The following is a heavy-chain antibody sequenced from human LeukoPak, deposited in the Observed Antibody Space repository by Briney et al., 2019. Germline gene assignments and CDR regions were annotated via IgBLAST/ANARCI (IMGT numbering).Heavy chain of an antibody. Sequence: SETLSLTCTVSGGSISSSSYYWGWIRQPPGKGLEWIGIIYYSGSTYYNPSLKSRVTISVDTSKNQFSLKLSSVTAADTDVYYCARSSYYYAADASDIWGQGTMVTVSS. V-gene: IGHV4-39*07. CDR1: GGSISSSSYY. J-gene: IGHJ3*02. CDR3: ARSSYYYAADASDI. D-gene: IGHD3-10*01. CDR2: IYYSGST.